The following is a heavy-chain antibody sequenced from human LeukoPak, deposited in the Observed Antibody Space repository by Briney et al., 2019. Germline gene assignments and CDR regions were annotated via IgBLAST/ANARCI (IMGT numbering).Heavy chain of an antibody. CDR2: INHSGST. J-gene: IGHJ6*02. Sequence: SETLSLTCAVYGGSFSGYYWSWIRQPPGKGLEWIGEINHSGSTNYNPSLKSRVTISVDTFKNQFSLKLSSVTAADTAVYYCARSRFLEWLTAPYYYYGMDVWGQGTTVTVSS. CDR1: GGSFSGYY. CDR3: ARSRFLEWLTAPYYYYGMDV. D-gene: IGHD3-3*01. V-gene: IGHV4-34*01.